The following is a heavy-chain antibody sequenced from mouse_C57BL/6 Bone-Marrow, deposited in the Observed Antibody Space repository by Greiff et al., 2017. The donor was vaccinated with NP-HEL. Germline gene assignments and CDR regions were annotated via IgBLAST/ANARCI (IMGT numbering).Heavy chain of an antibody. CDR2: ISSGGDYI. V-gene: IGHV5-9-1*02. CDR3: TRAGGVYYYGSSYAMDY. CDR1: GFTFSSYA. Sequence: EVNVVESGEGLVKPGGSLKLSCAASGFTFSSYAMSWVRQTPEKRLEWVAYISSGGDYIYYADTVKGRFTISRDNARNTLYLQMSSLKSEDTAMYYCTRAGGVYYYGSSYAMDYWGQGTSVTVSS. D-gene: IGHD1-1*01. J-gene: IGHJ4*01.